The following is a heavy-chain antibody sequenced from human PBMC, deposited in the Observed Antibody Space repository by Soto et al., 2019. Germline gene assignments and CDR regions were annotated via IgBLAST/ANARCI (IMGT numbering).Heavy chain of an antibody. Sequence: GGSLRLSCAASGFTFSSYGMHWVRQAPGKGLEWVAVISYDGSNKDYADSVKGRFTISRDKSKNTLYLQMNSLRAEDTAVYYCAKAGGYGYFDYWGQGTLVTVSS. V-gene: IGHV3-30*18. CDR1: GFTFSSYG. D-gene: IGHD5-12*01. CDR2: ISYDGSNK. J-gene: IGHJ4*02. CDR3: AKAGGYGYFDY.